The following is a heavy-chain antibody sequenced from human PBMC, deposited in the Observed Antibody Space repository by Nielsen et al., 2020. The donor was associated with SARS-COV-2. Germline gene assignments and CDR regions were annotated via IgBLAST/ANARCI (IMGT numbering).Heavy chain of an antibody. CDR1: GFNFEESG. J-gene: IGHJ6*02. CDR2: NNWKGGST. Sequence: GESLKISCAASGFNFEESGMSWVRQAPGQGLGWVSGNNWKGGSTGYADSVKGRFTISRANAKNSLYLQMNSLRAEDTALYHCATFKGSSWHPHYGMDVWGQGTTVTVSS. V-gene: IGHV3-20*01. CDR3: ATFKGSSWHPHYGMDV. D-gene: IGHD6-13*01.